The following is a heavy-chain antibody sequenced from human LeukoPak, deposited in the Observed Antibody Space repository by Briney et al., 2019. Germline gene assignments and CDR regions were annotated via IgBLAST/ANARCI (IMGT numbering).Heavy chain of an antibody. J-gene: IGHJ4*02. Sequence: GESLKISCKASGYSFTSYWIGWVRQMPGKGLEYMGTIDPRDSSTRYSPSFQGRVTISADKSISTAYLQWASLKASDTAMYYCASLEMATDYWGQGTLGTVSS. CDR1: GYSFTSYW. V-gene: IGHV5-51*01. CDR2: IDPRDSST. D-gene: IGHD5-24*01. CDR3: ASLEMATDY.